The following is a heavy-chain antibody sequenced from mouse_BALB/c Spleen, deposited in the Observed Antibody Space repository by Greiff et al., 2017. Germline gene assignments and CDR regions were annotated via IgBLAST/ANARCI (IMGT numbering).Heavy chain of an antibody. CDR1: GFTFSSYG. CDR2: ISSGGSYT. Sequence: EVMLVESGGDLVKPGGSLKLSCAASGFTFSSYGMSWVRQTPDKRLEWVATISSGGSYTYYPDSVKGRFTISRDNAKNTLYLQMSSLKSEDTAMYYCARHTVVAKPYYAMDYWGQGTSVTVSS. CDR3: ARHTVVAKPYYAMDY. D-gene: IGHD1-1*01. J-gene: IGHJ4*01. V-gene: IGHV5-6*01.